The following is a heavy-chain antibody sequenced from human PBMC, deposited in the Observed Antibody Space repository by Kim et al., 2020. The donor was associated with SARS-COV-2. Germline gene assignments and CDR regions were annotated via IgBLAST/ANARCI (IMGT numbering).Heavy chain of an antibody. D-gene: IGHD2-2*01. J-gene: IGHJ6*02. Sequence: GGSLRLSCAASGFTFSSYAMSWVRQAPGKGLEWVSAISGSGGSTYYADSVKGRFTISRDNSKNTLYLQMNSLRAEDTAVYYCAKDQISDCSSTSCYVGETDYYYYGMDVWGQGTTVTVSS. CDR1: GFTFSSYA. V-gene: IGHV3-23*01. CDR2: ISGSGGST. CDR3: AKDQISDCSSTSCYVGETDYYYYGMDV.